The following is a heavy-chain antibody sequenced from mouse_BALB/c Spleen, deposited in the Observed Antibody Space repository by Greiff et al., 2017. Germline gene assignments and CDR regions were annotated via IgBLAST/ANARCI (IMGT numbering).Heavy chain of an antibody. V-gene: IGHV14-3*02. D-gene: IGHD2-1*01. CDR1: GFNIKDTY. CDR2: IDPANGNT. J-gene: IGHJ3*01. Sequence: VQLQQSGAELVKPGASVKLSCTASGFNIKDTYMHWVKQRPEQGLEWIGRIDPANGNTKYDPKFQGKATITADTSSNTAYLQLSSLTSEDTAVYYWASGNPFAYWGQGTLVTVSA. CDR3: ASGNPFAY.